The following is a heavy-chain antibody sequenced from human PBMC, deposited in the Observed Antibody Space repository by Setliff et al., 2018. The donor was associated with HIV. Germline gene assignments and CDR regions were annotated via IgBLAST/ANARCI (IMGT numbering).Heavy chain of an antibody. CDR2: INPNSGGT. CDR1: GYTFTSYY. Sequence: ASVKVSCKASGYTFTSYYMHWVRQAPGQGLEWMGWINPNSGGTNAAQMFQGRVTMTRDTSITTAYMELTSLTSDDTAVYYCARASIVVVTAIPPTFDYWGQGTLVTVSS. D-gene: IGHD2-21*02. CDR3: ARASIVVVTAIPPTFDY. J-gene: IGHJ4*02. V-gene: IGHV1-2*02.